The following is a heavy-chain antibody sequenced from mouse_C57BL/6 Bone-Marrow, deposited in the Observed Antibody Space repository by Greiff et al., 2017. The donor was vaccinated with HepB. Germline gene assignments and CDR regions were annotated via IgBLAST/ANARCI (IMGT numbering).Heavy chain of an antibody. Sequence: VQLQQPGAELVMPGASVKLSCKASGYTFTSYWMHWVKQRPGQGLEWIGEIDPSDSYTNYNQKFKGKSTLTVDKSSSTAYMQRSSLTSEDSAVYYCAREYYYGSSPAWFAYWGQGTLVTVSA. CDR3: AREYYYGSSPAWFAY. CDR2: IDPSDSYT. D-gene: IGHD1-1*01. V-gene: IGHV1-69*01. CDR1: GYTFTSYW. J-gene: IGHJ3*01.